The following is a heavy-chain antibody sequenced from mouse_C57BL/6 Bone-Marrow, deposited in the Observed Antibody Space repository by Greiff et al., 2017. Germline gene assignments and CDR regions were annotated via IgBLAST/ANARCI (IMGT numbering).Heavy chain of an antibody. J-gene: IGHJ2*01. V-gene: IGHV1-81*01. CDR1: GYTFTSYG. D-gene: IGHD2-1*01. CDR2: IYPRSGNT. Sequence: VKLMESGAELARPGASVKLSCKASGYTFTSYGISWVKQRTGQGLEWIGEIYPRSGNTYYNEKSKGKATLTADKSSSTAYMELRSLTSEDSAVYFCAREDYGNYSYYFDYWGQGTTLTVSS. CDR3: AREDYGNYSYYFDY.